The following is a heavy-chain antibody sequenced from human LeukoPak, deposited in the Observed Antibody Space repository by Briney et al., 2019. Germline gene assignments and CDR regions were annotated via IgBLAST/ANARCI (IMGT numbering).Heavy chain of an antibody. V-gene: IGHV4-34*01. CDR3: AREGLRNVHNPLGY. J-gene: IGHJ4*02. CDR2: IKEREKT. CDR1: GDTLSGYY. D-gene: IGHD5-24*01. Sequence: PSETLSLTCAVYGDTLSGYYWSWIRQPPGKGLEWIGEIKEREKTNYNPSLKSRVTISIDTSKNQFSLKLSSVTAADTAVYYCAREGLRNVHNPLGYWGQGTLVTVSP.